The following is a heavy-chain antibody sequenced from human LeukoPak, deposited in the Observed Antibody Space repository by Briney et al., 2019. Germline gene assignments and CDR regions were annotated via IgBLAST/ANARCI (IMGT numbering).Heavy chain of an antibody. D-gene: IGHD3-10*01. J-gene: IGHJ4*02. CDR3: ARTTYGSGSGY. CDR2: IIPIFGTA. Sequence: ASVKVSCKASNYTFASYGLSWVRQAPGQGLEWMGGIIPIFGTANYAQKFQGRVTITADESTSTAYMELSSLRSEDTAVYYCARTTYGSGSGYWGQGTLVTVSS. V-gene: IGHV1-69*01. CDR1: NYTFASYG.